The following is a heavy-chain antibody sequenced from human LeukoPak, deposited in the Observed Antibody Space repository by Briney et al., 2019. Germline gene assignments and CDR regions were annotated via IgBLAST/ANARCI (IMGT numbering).Heavy chain of an antibody. CDR2: IYYSGST. V-gene: IGHV4-30-4*01. CDR1: GGSISSGDYY. Sequence: PSQTLSLTCTVSGGSISSGDYYWSWIRQPPGKGLEWIGYIYYSGSTYYNPSLKSRVTISVDTSKNQFSLKLSSVTAADTAVYYCARDSKVRGGNWFDPWGQGTLVTVSS. D-gene: IGHD3-10*01. CDR3: ARDSKVRGGNWFDP. J-gene: IGHJ5*02.